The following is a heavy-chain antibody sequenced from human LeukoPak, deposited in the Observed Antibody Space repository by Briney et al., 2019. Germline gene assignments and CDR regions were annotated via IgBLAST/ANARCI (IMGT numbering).Heavy chain of an antibody. CDR2: ISYDGSNK. CDR3: AKELGCSSTSCYGQGFDY. CDR1: GFTFSSYG. Sequence: GGSLRLSCAASGFTFSSYGMHWVRQAPGKGLEWVAVISYDGSNKYYADSVKGRFTISRDNSKNTLYLQMNSLRAEDTAVYYCAKELGCSSTSCYGQGFDYWGQGTLVTVSS. V-gene: IGHV3-30*18. J-gene: IGHJ4*02. D-gene: IGHD2-2*01.